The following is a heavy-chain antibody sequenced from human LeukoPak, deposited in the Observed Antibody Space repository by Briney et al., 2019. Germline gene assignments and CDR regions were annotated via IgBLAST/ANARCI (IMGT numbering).Heavy chain of an antibody. CDR1: GYKFTDYY. Sequence: ASVKVSCEASGYKFTDYYMHWVRQAPGQGLEWMGWINPSSGGTDNAQKFQGRVTMTRDTSISTAYMELSRLRSDDTAVYYCARDRYYYGSGNDAFDIWGQGTMVTVSS. V-gene: IGHV1-2*02. J-gene: IGHJ3*02. CDR2: INPSSGGT. CDR3: ARDRYYYGSGNDAFDI. D-gene: IGHD3-10*01.